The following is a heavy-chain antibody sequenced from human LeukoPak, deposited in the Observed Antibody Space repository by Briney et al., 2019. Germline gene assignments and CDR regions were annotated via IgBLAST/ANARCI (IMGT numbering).Heavy chain of an antibody. CDR2: ISYDGSNK. D-gene: IGHD1/OR15-1a*01. Sequence: PGRSLRLSCAASGFTFSSYAMHWVRQAPGKGLEWVAVISYDGSNKYYADSVKGRFTISRDNSKNTLYLQMNSLGAEDTAVYYCARHIPRGNNYFDCWGQGTLVTVSS. CDR1: GFTFSSYA. J-gene: IGHJ4*02. V-gene: IGHV3-30-3*01. CDR3: ARHIPRGNNYFDC.